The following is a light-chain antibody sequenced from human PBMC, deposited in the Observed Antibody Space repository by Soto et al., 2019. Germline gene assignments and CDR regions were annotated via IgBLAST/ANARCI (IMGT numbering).Light chain of an antibody. J-gene: IGLJ2*01. CDR2: LEGSGSY. Sequence: QSVLTQSSSASASLGSSVKLTCTLRSGHSTYIIAWHQQQPGKAPRYLMKLEGSGSYNKGSGIPDRFSGSSSGADRYLTISNLQFEDEADYYCETWDTNVVVFGGGTKPTVL. CDR3: ETWDTNVVV. CDR1: SGHSTYI. V-gene: IGLV4-60*02.